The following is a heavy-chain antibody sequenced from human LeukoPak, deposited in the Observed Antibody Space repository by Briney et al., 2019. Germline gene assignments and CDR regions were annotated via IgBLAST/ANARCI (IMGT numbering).Heavy chain of an antibody. D-gene: IGHD3-16*01. Sequence: GGSLRLSCAASGITFSRFWMSWVCQAPGKGLEWVASINHNGNVNYYVDSVKGRFTISRDNAKNSLYLQMSNLRAEDTAVYFCARGGGLDVWGQGATVTVSS. CDR2: INHNGNVN. V-gene: IGHV3-7*03. CDR3: ARGGGLDV. CDR1: GITFSRFW. J-gene: IGHJ6*02.